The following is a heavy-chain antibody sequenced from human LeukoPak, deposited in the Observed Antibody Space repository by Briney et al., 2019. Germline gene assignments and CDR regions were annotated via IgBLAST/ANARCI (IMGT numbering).Heavy chain of an antibody. CDR2: IYSGGNT. D-gene: IGHD6-6*01. J-gene: IGHJ5*02. V-gene: IGHV3-66*01. Sequence: GGSLRLSCAASGFTVSSNYMCWVRQAPGKGLEWVSIIYSGGNTYYADSVKGRFTTSRDNSKNTLYLQMNSLRVEDTAVYYCARARLVPNWFDPWGQGTLVTVSS. CDR1: GFTVSSNY. CDR3: ARARLVPNWFDP.